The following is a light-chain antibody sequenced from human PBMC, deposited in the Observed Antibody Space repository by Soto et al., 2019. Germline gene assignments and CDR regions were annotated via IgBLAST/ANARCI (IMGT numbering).Light chain of an antibody. CDR1: SSDVGGYNF. CDR2: EVT. J-gene: IGLJ1*01. CDR3: SSYTSSSTYV. V-gene: IGLV2-8*01. Sequence: QSALTKPPSASGFPGQSVTISCTGTSSDVGGYNFVSWYQHFPGKAPKLIIYEVTKRPSGVPDRFSGSKSGNTASLTVSGLQTDDEADYYCSSYTSSSTYVFGTGTKVTVL.